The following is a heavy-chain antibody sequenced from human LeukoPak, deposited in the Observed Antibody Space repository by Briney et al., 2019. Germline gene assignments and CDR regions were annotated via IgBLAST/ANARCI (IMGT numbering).Heavy chain of an antibody. J-gene: IGHJ4*02. CDR2: ISYDGSNK. Sequence: GGSLRLSSAASGFTFSSYGMHWVRQAPGKGLEWVAVISYDGSNKYYADSVKGRFTISRDNSKNTLYLQMNSLRAEDTAVYYCAKDFGDYRAVFDYWGQGTLVTVSS. V-gene: IGHV3-30*18. CDR3: AKDFGDYRAVFDY. D-gene: IGHD4-11*01. CDR1: GFTFSSYG.